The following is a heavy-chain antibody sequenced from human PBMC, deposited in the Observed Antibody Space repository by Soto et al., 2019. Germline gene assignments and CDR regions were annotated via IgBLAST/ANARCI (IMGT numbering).Heavy chain of an antibody. V-gene: IGHV4-59*01. J-gene: IGHJ6*02. Sequence: PSETLSLTCTVSGGSISSYYWRWIRQPPGKGLEWIGYIYYSGSTNYNPSLKSRVTISVDTSKNQFSLKLSSVTAADTAVYYCARDRLYYYGMDVWGQGTTVTVSS. CDR3: ARDRLYYYGMDV. CDR1: GGSISSYY. CDR2: IYYSGST.